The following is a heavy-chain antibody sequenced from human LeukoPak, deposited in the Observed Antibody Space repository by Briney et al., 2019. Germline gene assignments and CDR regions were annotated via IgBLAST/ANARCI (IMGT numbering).Heavy chain of an antibody. CDR2: ISHSGFT. Sequence: KPSETLSLTCTVSGYSISSGYYWGWIRQPPGKGLEWIGSISHSGFTYFNPSLKSRVTMSVDTSKNQFSLRLSSVTAADTAVYYCARDYTYSSWYVYAYWGQGSLVTVSS. D-gene: IGHD3-16*01. CDR3: ARDYTYSSWYVYAY. J-gene: IGHJ4*02. CDR1: GYSISSGYY. V-gene: IGHV4-38-2*02.